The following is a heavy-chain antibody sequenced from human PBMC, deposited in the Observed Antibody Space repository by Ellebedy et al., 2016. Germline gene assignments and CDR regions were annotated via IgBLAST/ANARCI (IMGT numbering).Heavy chain of an antibody. D-gene: IGHD3-9*01. V-gene: IGHV3-30*03. CDR3: ARGPHYDILTGYYPFDY. Sequence: GGSLRLXXAASGFTFSSYGMHWVRQAPGKGLEWVAVISYDGSNKYYADSVKGRFTISRDNSKNTLYLQMNSLRAEDTAVYYCARGPHYDILTGYYPFDYWGQGTLVTVSS. CDR1: GFTFSSYG. J-gene: IGHJ4*02. CDR2: ISYDGSNK.